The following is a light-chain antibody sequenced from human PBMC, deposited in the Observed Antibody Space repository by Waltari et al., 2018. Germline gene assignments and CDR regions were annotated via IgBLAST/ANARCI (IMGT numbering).Light chain of an antibody. J-gene: IGKJ1*01. CDR3: QHYVRLPAT. CDR2: GAS. Sequence: ESVWTQSPGTLSLSVGERASLSCRASQSVRWSLACYQPKAGQAPRLRIYGASSRATGIPDRFSGSGSGTDFSLTISRLEPEDFAVYYCQHYVRLPATFGQGTKVEI. CDR1: QSVRWS. V-gene: IGKV3-20*01.